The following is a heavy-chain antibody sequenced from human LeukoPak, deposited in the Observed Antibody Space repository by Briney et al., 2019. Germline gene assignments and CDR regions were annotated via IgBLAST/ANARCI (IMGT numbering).Heavy chain of an antibody. V-gene: IGHV1-2*02. J-gene: IGHJ4*02. CDR1: GYTLTELS. CDR3: ARGYCSSTSCLEFDY. Sequence: ASVKVSCKVSGYTLTELSMHWVRQAPGQGLEWMGWINPNSGGTNYAQKFQGRVTMTRDTSISTAYMELSRLRSDDTAVYYCARGYCSSTSCLEFDYWGQGTLVTVSS. D-gene: IGHD2-2*01. CDR2: INPNSGGT.